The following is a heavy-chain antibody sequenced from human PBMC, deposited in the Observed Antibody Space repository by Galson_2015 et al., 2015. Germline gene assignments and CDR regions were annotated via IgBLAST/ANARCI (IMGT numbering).Heavy chain of an antibody. CDR1: GFTFSSYA. CDR2: ISGSGGST. J-gene: IGHJ6*02. V-gene: IGHV3-23*01. CDR3: AKGCGSGSILEWLLSYGMDV. D-gene: IGHD3-3*01. Sequence: SLRLSCAASGFTFSSYAMSWVRQAPGKGLEWVSAISGSGGSTYYADSVKGRFTISRDNSKNTLYLQMNSLRAEDTAVYYCAKGCGSGSILEWLLSYGMDVWGQGTTVTVSS.